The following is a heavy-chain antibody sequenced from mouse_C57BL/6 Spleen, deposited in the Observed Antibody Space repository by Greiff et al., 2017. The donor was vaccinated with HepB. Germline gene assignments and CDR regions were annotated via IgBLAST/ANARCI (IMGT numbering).Heavy chain of an antibody. Sequence: EVMLVESEGGLVQPGSSMKLSCTASGFTFSDYYMAWVRQVPEKGLEWVANINYDGSSTYYLDSLKSRFIISRDNAKNILYLQMSSLKSEDTATYYCARDLGDYDGGAMDYWGQGTSVTVSS. CDR1: GFTFSDYY. CDR3: ARDLGDYDGGAMDY. J-gene: IGHJ4*01. V-gene: IGHV5-16*01. CDR2: INYDGSST. D-gene: IGHD2-4*01.